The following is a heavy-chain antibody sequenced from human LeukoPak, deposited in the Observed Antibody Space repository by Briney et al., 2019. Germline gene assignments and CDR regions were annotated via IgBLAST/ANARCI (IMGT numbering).Heavy chain of an antibody. CDR3: TKRRDSDYAVDY. J-gene: IGHJ4*02. V-gene: IGHV3-23*01. Sequence: PGGSLRLSCAASGFTFSSYAMSWVRQAPGKGLEWVSAISGSGGSTYYADSVKGRFTISRDNSKNTLYLQVNSLRAEDTAVYYCTKRRDSDYAVDYWGQGTLVTVSS. D-gene: IGHD4-11*01. CDR2: ISGSGGST. CDR1: GFTFSSYA.